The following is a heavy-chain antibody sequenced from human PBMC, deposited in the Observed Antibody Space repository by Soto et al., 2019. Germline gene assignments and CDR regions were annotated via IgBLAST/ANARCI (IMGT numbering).Heavy chain of an antibody. CDR1: GDSFTNYG. D-gene: IGHD6-19*01. J-gene: IGHJ6*03. CDR3: ARDRGVAPPVAGNTHYYYYMDV. CDR2: ISAYNGNT. Sequence: QDRLVQSGAEVKKPGASVRVSCKASGDSFTNYGITWVRQAPGQGFEWMGWISAYNGNTNYAQKFQGRVTLTTDASTSPAYLELRSLRSDDTAVYYCARDRGVAPPVAGNTHYYYYMDVWGKGTTVTVSS. V-gene: IGHV1-18*01.